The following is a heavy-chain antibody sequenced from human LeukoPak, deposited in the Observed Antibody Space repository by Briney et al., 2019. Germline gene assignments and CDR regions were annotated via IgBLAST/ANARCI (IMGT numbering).Heavy chain of an antibody. V-gene: IGHV3-21*01. CDR1: GFTFSPYT. J-gene: IGHJ4*02. D-gene: IGHD6-19*01. CDR2: ISSSSSFI. CDR3: ARVGSSGWYDY. Sequence: GGSLRLSCAASGFTFSPYTMNWVRQAPGKGLEWVSSISSSSSFIYCADSVKGRFTISRDNAKNSLYLQMHSLRAEDTAVYYCARVGSSGWYDYWGQGTLVTVSS.